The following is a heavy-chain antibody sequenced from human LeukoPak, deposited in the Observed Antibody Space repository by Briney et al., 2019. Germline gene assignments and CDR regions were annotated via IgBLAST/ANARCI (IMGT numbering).Heavy chain of an antibody. CDR3: ASEAFYSSGWLSLFGY. V-gene: IGHV3-23*01. Sequence: PGGSLRLSCAASGFTFGIYAMSWVRQAPGKGLEWVSVIGGSGGSTYYADSVKGRFTISRDKSKNTLYLQMNSLRAEDTAVYYCASEAFYSSGWLSLFGYWGQGTLVTVSS. D-gene: IGHD6-19*01. CDR1: GFTFGIYA. CDR2: IGGSGGST. J-gene: IGHJ4*02.